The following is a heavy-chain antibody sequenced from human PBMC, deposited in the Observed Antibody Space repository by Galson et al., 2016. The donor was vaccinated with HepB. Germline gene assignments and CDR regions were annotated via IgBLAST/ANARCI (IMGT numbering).Heavy chain of an antibody. J-gene: IGHJ3*01. CDR2: VYHSGHT. Sequence: ETLSLTCTGSGGSLNDYYWSWLRQPPGKGLQWIGYVYHSGHTKYNPSLKSRVTMSVDPSKSQFTLKMTSVTAADTAVYYCARPTSSGYGDAFDVWGQGTVVTVSS. V-gene: IGHV4-59*01. CDR1: GGSLNDYY. D-gene: IGHD5-12*01. CDR3: ARPTSSGYGDAFDV.